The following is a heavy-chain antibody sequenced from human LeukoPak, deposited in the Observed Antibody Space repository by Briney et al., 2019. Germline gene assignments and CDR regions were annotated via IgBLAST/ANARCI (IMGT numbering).Heavy chain of an antibody. CDR1: GGSISTYY. CDR2: VYYTGST. V-gene: IGHV4-59*12. CDR3: ARGKWELPYYYYGMDV. J-gene: IGHJ6*02. Sequence: SETLSLTCTVSGGSISTYYWSWIRQPPGKGLEWIGYVYYTGSTNYNPSLKSRVTISVDTSKNQFSLKLSSVTAADTAVYYCARGKWELPYYYYGMDVWGQGTTVTVSS. D-gene: IGHD1-26*01.